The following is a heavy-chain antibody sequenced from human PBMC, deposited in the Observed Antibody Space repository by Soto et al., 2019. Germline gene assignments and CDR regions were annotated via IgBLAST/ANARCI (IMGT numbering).Heavy chain of an antibody. CDR3: ACPIAVADVYGMDV. CDR1: GFTFSSYA. J-gene: IGHJ6*02. CDR2: ISYDGSNK. V-gene: IGHV3-30-3*01. D-gene: IGHD6-19*01. Sequence: QVQLVESGGGVVQPGRSLRLSCAASGFTFSSYAMHWVRQAPGKGLEWVAVISYDGSNKYYADSVKGRFTISRDNSKNTLYLQMNSLRAEDTAVYYCACPIAVADVYGMDVWGQGTTVTVSS.